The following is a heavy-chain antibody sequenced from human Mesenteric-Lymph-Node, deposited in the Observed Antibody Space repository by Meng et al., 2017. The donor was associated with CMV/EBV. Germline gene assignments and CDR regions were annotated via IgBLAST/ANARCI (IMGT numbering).Heavy chain of an antibody. CDR1: GFTFSSYE. D-gene: IGHD6-13*01. J-gene: IGHJ6*02. CDR3: ARGRRQQLVASYYYYGMDV. V-gene: IGHV3-48*03. Sequence: GESLKISCAASGFTFSSYEMNWVRQAPGKGLEWVSYISSSGSTIYYADSVKGRFTISRDNAKNSLYLQMNSLRAEDTAVYYCARGRRQQLVASYYYYGMDVWGQGTTVTVSS. CDR2: ISSSGSTI.